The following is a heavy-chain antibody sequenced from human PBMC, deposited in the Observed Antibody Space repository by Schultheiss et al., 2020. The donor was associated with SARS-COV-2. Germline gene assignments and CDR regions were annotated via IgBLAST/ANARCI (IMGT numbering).Heavy chain of an antibody. CDR1: GGSFSGYY. CDR3: ARGDLADWNDNCCAFDI. CDR2: INHSGST. J-gene: IGHJ3*02. D-gene: IGHD1-1*01. V-gene: IGHV4-34*01. Sequence: SETLSLTCAVYGGSFSGYYWSWIRQPPGKGLEWIGEINHSGSTNYNPSLKSRVTISVDTSKNQFSLKLSSVTAADTAVYYCARGDLADWNDNCCAFDIWGQGTMVTVSS.